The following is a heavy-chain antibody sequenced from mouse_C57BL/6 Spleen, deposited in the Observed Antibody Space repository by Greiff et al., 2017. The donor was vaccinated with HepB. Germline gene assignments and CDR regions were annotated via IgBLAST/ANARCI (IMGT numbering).Heavy chain of an antibody. V-gene: IGHV1-22*01. CDR2: INPNNGGT. D-gene: IGHD2-1*01. CDR3: AREGNYGKEPGY. Sequence: EVQLQQSGPELVKPGASVKMSCKASGYTFTDYNMHWVKQSHGKSLEWIGYINPNNGGTSYNQKFKGKATLTVNKSSSTAYMELRSLTSEDSAVYYCAREGNYGKEPGYGGQGTTLTVSS. CDR1: GYTFTDYN. J-gene: IGHJ2*01.